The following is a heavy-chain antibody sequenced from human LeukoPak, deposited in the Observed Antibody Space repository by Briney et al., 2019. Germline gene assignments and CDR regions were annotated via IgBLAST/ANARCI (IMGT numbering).Heavy chain of an antibody. CDR3: ARDQLGHFDY. J-gene: IGHJ4*02. D-gene: IGHD1-1*01. CDR2: IYVGGHT. V-gene: IGHV3-66*01. Sequence: GGSLRLSCAASGFTFDDYGMSWVRQAPGKGLEWVALIYVGGHTCHADSVKGRFTISRDNSKNTLYLQMNSLRAEDTAVYYCARDQLGHFDYWGQGTLVTVSS. CDR1: GFTFDDYG.